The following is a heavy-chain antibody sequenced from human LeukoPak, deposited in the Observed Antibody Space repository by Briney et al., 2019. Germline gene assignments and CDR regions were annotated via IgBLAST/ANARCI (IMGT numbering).Heavy chain of an antibody. V-gene: IGHV4-59*01. Sequence: SETLSLTCTVSGVSISSYYWSWIRQPPGKGLEWIGYIYYSGSTNYNPSLKSRVTISVDTSKNHLSLKLSSVTAADPAVYYCARGFRPEYYVDVWGKGTTVTVSS. CDR1: GVSISSYY. J-gene: IGHJ6*03. CDR2: IYYSGST. D-gene: IGHD6-6*01. CDR3: ARGFRPEYYVDV.